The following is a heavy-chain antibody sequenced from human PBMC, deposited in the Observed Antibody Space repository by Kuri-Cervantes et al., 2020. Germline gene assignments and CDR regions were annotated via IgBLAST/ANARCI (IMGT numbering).Heavy chain of an antibody. V-gene: IGHV3-43D*03. Sequence: ESLKISCAASGFTFDDYAMHWVRQAPGKGLEWVSLISWDGGSTYYADSVKGRFTISRDNSKNSLYLQMNSLRAEDTALYYCAKSSRTVAGPFDYWGQGTLVTVSS. D-gene: IGHD6-19*01. J-gene: IGHJ4*02. CDR2: ISWDGGST. CDR3: AKSSRTVAGPFDY. CDR1: GFTFDDYA.